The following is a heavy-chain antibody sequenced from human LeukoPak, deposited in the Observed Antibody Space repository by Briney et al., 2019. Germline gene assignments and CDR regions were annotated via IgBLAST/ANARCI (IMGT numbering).Heavy chain of an antibody. CDR3: ARGAAVAGSYWYFDL. V-gene: IGHV4-34*01. J-gene: IGHJ2*01. CDR1: GGSLSGYY. Sequence: SETLSLTCAVYGGSLSGYYWSWIRQPPGKGLEWIGEINHSGSTNYNPSLKSRVTISVDTSKNQFSLRQSFVTAADTAVYYCARGAAVAGSYWYFDLWGRGTLVTVSS. D-gene: IGHD6-19*01. CDR2: INHSGST.